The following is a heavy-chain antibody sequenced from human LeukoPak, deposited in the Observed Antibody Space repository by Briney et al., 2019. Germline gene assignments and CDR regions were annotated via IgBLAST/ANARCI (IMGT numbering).Heavy chain of an antibody. CDR3: ASSKGGSYDVAF. D-gene: IGHD1-26*01. V-gene: IGHV3-20*01. Sequence: PGGSVRLSCAASGFIFDDYGMNWVRQAPGKGPVWVSGINWNGGSTGYADSVKGRFTISRDNDKNSLYVQLNSLEDADVDLYNNASSKGGSYDVAF. CDR1: GFIFDDYG. J-gene: IGHJ3*01. CDR2: INWNGGST.